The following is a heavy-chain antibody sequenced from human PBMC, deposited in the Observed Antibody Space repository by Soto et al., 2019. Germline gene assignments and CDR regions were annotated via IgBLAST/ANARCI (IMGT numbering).Heavy chain of an antibody. CDR3: VRDYYDTSGYPNTFDM. CDR2: IGSRTSDI. CDR1: GFTLSRHT. D-gene: IGHD3-22*01. V-gene: IGHV3-21*01. J-gene: IGHJ3*02. Sequence: GGSLRLSCAASGFTLSRHTMNWVRQAPGKGLEWVSFIGSRTSDIYYADSVKGRFTISRDNAKNSLYLDPTRLRAEDTAVYFCVRDYYDTSGYPNTFDMWGQGTMVTVSS.